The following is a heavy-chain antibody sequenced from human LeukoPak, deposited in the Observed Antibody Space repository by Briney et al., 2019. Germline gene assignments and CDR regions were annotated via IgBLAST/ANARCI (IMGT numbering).Heavy chain of an antibody. Sequence: SETLSLTCAVYGGSFSGYYWSWIRQPPGKGLEWIGEINHSGSTNYNPSLKSRVTISVDTSKNQFSLKLSSVTAADTAVHYCARGYNIDSSGIGFDYWGQGTLVTVSS. D-gene: IGHD3-22*01. J-gene: IGHJ4*02. CDR2: INHSGST. V-gene: IGHV4-34*01. CDR3: ARGYNIDSSGIGFDY. CDR1: GGSFSGYY.